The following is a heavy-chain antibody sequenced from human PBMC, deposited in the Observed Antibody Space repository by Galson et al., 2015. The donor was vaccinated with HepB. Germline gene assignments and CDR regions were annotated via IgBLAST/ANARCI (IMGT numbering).Heavy chain of an antibody. CDR1: GFTFSSYA. Sequence: SLRLSCAASGFTFSSYAMHWVRQAPGKGLEWVAVISYDGSNKYYADSVKGRFTISRDNSKNTLYLQMNSLRAEDTAVHYCARGGVVGANWRVWYMDVWGKGTTVTVSS. CDR3: ARGGVVGANWRVWYMDV. V-gene: IGHV3-30-3*01. CDR2: ISYDGSNK. D-gene: IGHD1-26*01. J-gene: IGHJ6*03.